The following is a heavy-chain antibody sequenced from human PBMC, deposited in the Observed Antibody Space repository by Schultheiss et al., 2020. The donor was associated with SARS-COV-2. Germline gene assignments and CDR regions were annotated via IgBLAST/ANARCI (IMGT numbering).Heavy chain of an antibody. D-gene: IGHD3-22*01. CDR1: GFTFSSYA. V-gene: IGHV3-23*01. CDR2: ISGSGGST. Sequence: GGSLRLSCAASGFTFSSYAMSWVRQAPGKGLEWVSAISGSGGSTYYADSVKGRFTISRDNSKNTLYLQMNSLRAEDTAVYYCTTDLYDSSGYRPYYFDYWGQGTLVTVSS. J-gene: IGHJ4*02. CDR3: TTDLYDSSGYRPYYFDY.